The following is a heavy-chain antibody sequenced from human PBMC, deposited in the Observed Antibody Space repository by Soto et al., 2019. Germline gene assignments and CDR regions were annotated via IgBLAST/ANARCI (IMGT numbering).Heavy chain of an antibody. V-gene: IGHV3-23*01. CDR2: IGESGTPT. CDR3: ARYIPGVRYYGMDV. J-gene: IGHJ6*02. CDR1: GFTFSSYA. Sequence: GGPLRLSCAASGFTFSSYAMKWFRQAPGKGLEWVSLIGESGTPTYYADSVKGRFTISRDNSGNTLFLEMYSLRAEDTAVYYCARYIPGVRYYGMDVWGQGTTVTVSS. D-gene: IGHD2-2*01.